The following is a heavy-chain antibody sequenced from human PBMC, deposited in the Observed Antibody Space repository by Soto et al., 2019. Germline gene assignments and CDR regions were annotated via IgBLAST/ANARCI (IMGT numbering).Heavy chain of an antibody. CDR3: VSYGSGNYYNDY. Sequence: EVQLVESGGGMVQPGGSLRLSCAASGFTFSDHHMDWVRQAPGKGLEWVGRARDKSKSYSIEYAASVTGRFTISRDDSKNSLYLQMNSLKTEETAVYYCVSYGSGNYYNDYWGQGTLVTVSS. CDR1: GFTFSDHH. D-gene: IGHD3-10*01. V-gene: IGHV3-72*01. J-gene: IGHJ4*02. CDR2: ARDKSKSYSI.